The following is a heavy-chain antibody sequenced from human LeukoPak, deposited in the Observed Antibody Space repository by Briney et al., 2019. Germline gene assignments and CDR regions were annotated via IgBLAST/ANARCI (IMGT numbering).Heavy chain of an antibody. V-gene: IGHV3-11*04. CDR2: ISSSGSTI. D-gene: IGHD4-23*01. CDR3: AKDPGNSLYAFDI. CDR1: GFTFSDYY. J-gene: IGHJ3*02. Sequence: GGSLRLSCAASGFTFSDYYMSWIRQAPGKGLEWVSYISSSGSTIYYADSVKGRFTISRDNAKNSLYLQMNSLRAEDTAVYYCAKDPGNSLYAFDIWGQGTMVTVSS.